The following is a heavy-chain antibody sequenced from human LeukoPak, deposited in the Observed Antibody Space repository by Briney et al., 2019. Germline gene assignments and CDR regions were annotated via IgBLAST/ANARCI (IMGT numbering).Heavy chain of an antibody. D-gene: IGHD3-9*01. CDR3: ARLGYDILTGYLYYFDY. CDR2: ISAYNGKT. J-gene: IGHJ4*02. Sequence: ASVKVSCKASGYTFTSYGISWVRQAPGQGLEWMGWISAYNGKTNYAQELQGRVTMTTDTYTSTAYMELRSLRSDDTAVYYCARLGYDILTGYLYYFDYWGQGTLVTVSS. CDR1: GYTFTSYG. V-gene: IGHV1-18*01.